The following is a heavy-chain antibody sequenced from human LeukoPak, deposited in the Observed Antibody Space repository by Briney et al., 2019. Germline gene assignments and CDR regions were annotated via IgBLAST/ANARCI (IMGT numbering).Heavy chain of an antibody. V-gene: IGHV3-11*01. CDR3: ARDSHFDILTGYFD. J-gene: IGHJ4*02. D-gene: IGHD3-9*01. CDR1: GFTFSDYY. Sequence: GGSLRLSCAASGFTFSDYYMSWIRQAPGKGLECISYISDGGGIIYYADSVKGRFTISRDNTKKSLYLQMNSLRAEDTAVYYCARDSHFDILTGYFDWGQGTLVTVSS. CDR2: ISDGGGII.